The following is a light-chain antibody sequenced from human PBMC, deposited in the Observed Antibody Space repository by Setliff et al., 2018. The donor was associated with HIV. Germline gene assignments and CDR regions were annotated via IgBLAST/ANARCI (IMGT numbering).Light chain of an antibody. Sequence: QSALTQPASVSGSPGQSITISCTGTSSDVGGYDYVSWYQQPPGAAPKLIMYEVSHRPSGVPDRFSGSKSDSTASLTISGLQPEDEADYYCSSYTTSITFVFGTGTKV. CDR2: EVS. CDR1: SSDVGGYDY. CDR3: SSYTTSITFV. V-gene: IGLV2-18*02. J-gene: IGLJ1*01.